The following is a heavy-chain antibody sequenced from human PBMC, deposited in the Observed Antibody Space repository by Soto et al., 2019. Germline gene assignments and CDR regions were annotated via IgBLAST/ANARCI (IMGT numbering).Heavy chain of an antibody. Sequence: QVQLVQSGAEVKKPGASVKVSCKASGYTFTSYGISWVRQAPGQGLEWMGWISGHNGNTNYAQKLQGRVTMTTDTSTRPAYMELRSLRSNDTAVYYCARDLAVGLVDYWGQGTLVTVSS. CDR1: GYTFTSYG. D-gene: IGHD6-19*01. CDR3: ARDLAVGLVDY. J-gene: IGHJ4*02. CDR2: ISGHNGNT. V-gene: IGHV1-18*01.